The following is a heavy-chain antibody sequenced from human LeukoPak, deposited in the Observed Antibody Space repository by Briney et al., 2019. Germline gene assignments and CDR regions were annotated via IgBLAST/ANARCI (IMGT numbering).Heavy chain of an antibody. J-gene: IGHJ4*02. CDR1: GFTFSSYG. D-gene: IGHD2-2*01. CDR3: ARDGGPVVVPAG. V-gene: IGHV3-7*01. CDR2: IKQDGSEK. Sequence: GGSLRLSCAASGFTFSSYGMSWVRQAPGKGLEWVANIKQDGSEKYYVDSVKGRFTISRDNAKNSLYLQMNSLRAEDTAVYYCARDGGPVVVPAGWGQGTLVTVSS.